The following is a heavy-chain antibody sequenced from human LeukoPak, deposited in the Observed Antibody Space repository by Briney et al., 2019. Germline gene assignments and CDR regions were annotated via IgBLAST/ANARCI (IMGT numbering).Heavy chain of an antibody. Sequence: GGSLRLSCAASGFTVSSNYMSWVRQAPGKGLEWVSFIYSGGSTYYADSVKGRFTISRDNSKNTLYLQMNSLRAEDTAVYYCARVPKYCTNGVCYNDYWGQGTLVTVSS. CDR1: GFTVSSNY. V-gene: IGHV3-66*01. D-gene: IGHD2-8*01. J-gene: IGHJ4*02. CDR3: ARVPKYCTNGVCYNDY. CDR2: IYSGGST.